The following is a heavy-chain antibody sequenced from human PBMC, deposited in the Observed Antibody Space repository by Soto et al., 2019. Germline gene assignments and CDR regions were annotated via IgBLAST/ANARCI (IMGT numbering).Heavy chain of an antibody. J-gene: IGHJ5*02. CDR1: GFTFSSYS. CDR2: ISYDGSNK. CDR3: ARGRYCSGGSCHGSHGDWLDP. Sequence: GGSLRLSCAAYGFTFSSYSMHWVRQAPGKGLEWVAVISYDGSNKYYADSVKGRFTISRDNSKNTLYLQMNSLRAEDTAVYYCARGRYCSGGSCHGSHGDWLDPWGQGTLVTVSS. D-gene: IGHD2-15*01. V-gene: IGHV3-30-3*01.